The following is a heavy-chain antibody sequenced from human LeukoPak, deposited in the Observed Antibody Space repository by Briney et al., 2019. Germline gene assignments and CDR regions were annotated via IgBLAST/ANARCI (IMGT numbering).Heavy chain of an antibody. CDR3: ARGEKSYDSSGYSDAFDI. V-gene: IGHV1-8*03. Sequence: ASVKVSCKASGYTFTSYDINWVRQATGQGLEWMGWMNPNSGNTGYAQKFQGRVTITRNTSISTAYMELSSLRSEDTAVYYCARGEKSYDSSGYSDAFDIWGQGTMVTVSS. CDR2: MNPNSGNT. J-gene: IGHJ3*02. D-gene: IGHD3-22*01. CDR1: GYTFTSYD.